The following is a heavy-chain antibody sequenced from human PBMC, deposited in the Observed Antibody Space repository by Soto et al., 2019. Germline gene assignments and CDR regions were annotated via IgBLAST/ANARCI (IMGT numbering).Heavy chain of an antibody. CDR3: ARGDQYSNERWFDP. D-gene: IGHD4-4*01. Sequence: QVQLVQYGAEVKKPGASVKVSCKASGYTFTSYDINWVRQATGQGLEWMGWMNANSGNTGYAQKFQGRVHMTSNTSISTAYMELSSLRSEDTAVYYCARGDQYSNERWFDPWGQGTLVTVSS. J-gene: IGHJ5*02. CDR2: MNANSGNT. CDR1: GYTFTSYD. V-gene: IGHV1-8*01.